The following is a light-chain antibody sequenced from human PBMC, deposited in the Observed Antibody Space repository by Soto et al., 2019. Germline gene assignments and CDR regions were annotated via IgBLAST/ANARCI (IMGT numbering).Light chain of an antibody. V-gene: IGLV2-14*01. Sequence: QSALTQPASVSGSPGQSITISRTGTSSDVGGYNYVSWYQQHPGKAPKLMIYDVSNRPSGVSNRFSGSKSGNTASLTISGLQAEDEADYYCSSYTSDNTVLFGGGTKLTVL. CDR1: SSDVGGYNY. CDR2: DVS. CDR3: SSYTSDNTVL. J-gene: IGLJ2*01.